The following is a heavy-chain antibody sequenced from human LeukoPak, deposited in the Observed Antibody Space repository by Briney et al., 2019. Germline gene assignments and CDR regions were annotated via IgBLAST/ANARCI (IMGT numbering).Heavy chain of an antibody. J-gene: IGHJ4*02. CDR1: GGSISSSNW. D-gene: IGHD4-17*01. CDR2: IYLRGNT. CDR3: ARGTITTVTDS. Sequence: SGTLSLTCAISGGSISSSNWWTWVRQPPGKGLEWVGEIYLRGNTNYNPSLESRATISVDESKTQLSLRLESVTAADTAVFYCARGTITTVTDSWGPGTLVTVSS. V-gene: IGHV4-4*02.